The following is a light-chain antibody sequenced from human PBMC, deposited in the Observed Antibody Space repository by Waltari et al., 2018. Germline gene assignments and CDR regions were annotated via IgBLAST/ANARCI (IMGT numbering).Light chain of an antibody. Sequence: DIQMTQSPSSLSASVGDRVTITCRASQTINKYLNWYQKKPGRAPKVLISVISYLHIGVPSRFSGSGSGTDFTLTISSLQPEDFATYYCQQSDSLPLTFGGGTKVEIK. CDR1: QTINKY. J-gene: IGKJ4*01. CDR2: VIS. CDR3: QQSDSLPLT. V-gene: IGKV1-39*01.